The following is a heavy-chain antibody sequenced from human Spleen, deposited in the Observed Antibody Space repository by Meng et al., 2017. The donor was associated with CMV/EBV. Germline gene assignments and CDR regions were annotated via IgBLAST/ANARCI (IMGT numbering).Heavy chain of an antibody. CDR3: ASPAMGNRFDP. CDR1: GDPSNNYP. J-gene: IGHJ5*02. V-gene: IGHV1-69*02. Sequence: PCKASGDPSNNYPITWVRQAPGQGLEWMGNIIPVLDVSNYAQKFQDRLTITADKSTNTAYLYLSGLTSDDTAVYYCASPAMGNRFDPWGQGTLVTVSS. CDR2: IIPVLDVS.